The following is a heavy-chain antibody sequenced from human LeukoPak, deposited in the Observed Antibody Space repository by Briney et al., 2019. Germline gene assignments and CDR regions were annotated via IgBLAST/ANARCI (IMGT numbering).Heavy chain of an antibody. J-gene: IGHJ4*02. Sequence: ASVKVSCKSSGYSFTGHYMHWVRQGPGQGLEWMGWIHPNGGRTNYAPKFQGRVTMTRDTSVTTDYMELSWLTSDDTAVYYCTRDHNWGADYWGQGTLITDSS. CDR3: TRDHNWGADY. CDR2: IHPNGGRT. V-gene: IGHV1-2*02. D-gene: IGHD7-27*01. CDR1: GYSFTGHY.